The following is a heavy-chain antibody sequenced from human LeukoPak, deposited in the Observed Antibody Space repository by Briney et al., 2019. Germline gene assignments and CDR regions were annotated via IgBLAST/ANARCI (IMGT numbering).Heavy chain of an antibody. D-gene: IGHD6-13*01. CDR1: GGSFSGYY. J-gene: IGHJ4*02. Sequence: SETLSLTCAVYGGSFSGYYWSWIRQPPGKGLEWIGEINHSGSTNYNPSLKSRVTISVDTSKNQFSLKLSTVTAADTAVYYCARGRGSSWFDYWGQGTLVTVSS. V-gene: IGHV4-34*01. CDR3: ARGRGSSWFDY. CDR2: INHSGST.